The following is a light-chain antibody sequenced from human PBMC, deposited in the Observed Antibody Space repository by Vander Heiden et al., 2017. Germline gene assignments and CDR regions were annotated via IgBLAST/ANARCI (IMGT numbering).Light chain of an antibody. CDR2: GKD. V-gene: IGLV3-19*01. Sequence: SSELTQDHSVSVALGQTVRITCQGDSLGTYYASWYQLKPGQAPVLVFSGKDNRPSGIPDRFSGSSSEKIASLTITGAQAEDEAEYVCNSRDRSGAYVVVGGGTKLTVL. CDR3: NSRDRSGAYVV. CDR1: SLGTYY. J-gene: IGLJ2*01.